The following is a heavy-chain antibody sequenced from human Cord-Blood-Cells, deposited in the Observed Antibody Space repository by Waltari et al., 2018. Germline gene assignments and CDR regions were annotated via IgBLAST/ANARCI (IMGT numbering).Heavy chain of an antibody. D-gene: IGHD3-22*01. CDR3: TTVPVVTTSYYYYYGMDV. CDR2: IKSKTDGGTT. J-gene: IGHJ6*02. Sequence: EVQLVESGGGLVKPGGSLRLSCAASGFTFSNAWMSWVRQAPGKGLEWVGRIKSKTDGGTTDYAAPVKGKFTISRDDSKTTLYLQMNSLKTEDTAVYYCTTVPVVTTSYYYYYGMDVWGQGTTVTVSS. V-gene: IGHV3-15*01. CDR1: GFTFSNAW.